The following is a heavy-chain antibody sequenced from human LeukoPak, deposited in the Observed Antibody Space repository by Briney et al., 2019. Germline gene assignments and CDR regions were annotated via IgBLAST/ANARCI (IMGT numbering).Heavy chain of an antibody. Sequence: PGGSLRLSCAASGFTFSSYAMHWVRQAPGKGLEWVAVISYDGSNKYYADSVKGRFTISRDNSKNTLYLQMNSLRAEDTAVYYCARKPLDWHYFDYWGQGTLVTVSS. CDR2: ISYDGSNK. CDR3: ARKPLDWHYFDY. CDR1: GFTFSSYA. D-gene: IGHD3-9*01. V-gene: IGHV3-30-3*01. J-gene: IGHJ4*02.